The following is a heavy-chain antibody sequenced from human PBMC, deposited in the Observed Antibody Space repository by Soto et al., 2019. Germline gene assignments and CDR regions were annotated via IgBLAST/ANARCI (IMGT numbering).Heavy chain of an antibody. V-gene: IGHV3-74*01. CDR2: INSDGSST. CDR1: GFTFSSYW. Sequence: GGSLRLSCAASGFTFSSYWMHWVHQAPGKGLVWVSRINSDGSSTSYADSVKGRFTISRDNAKNTLYLQMNSLRAEDTAVYYCARERWGTDYYYGMDVWGQGTTVTVSS. CDR3: ARERWGTDYYYGMDV. J-gene: IGHJ6*02. D-gene: IGHD7-27*01.